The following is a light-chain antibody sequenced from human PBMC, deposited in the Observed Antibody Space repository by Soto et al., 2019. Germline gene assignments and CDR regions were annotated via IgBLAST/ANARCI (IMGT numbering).Light chain of an antibody. Sequence: EIGLTQSPGTLSLSPGERATLSCRASQSVSSGYLAWYQQKPCQAPRLLIHGASSRATGIPDRFSGSGSGTDFTLTISRLEPEDFAVYYCQQYYNSRGTFGQGTKVEFK. J-gene: IGKJ1*01. CDR1: QSVSSGY. CDR3: QQYYNSRGT. V-gene: IGKV3-20*01. CDR2: GAS.